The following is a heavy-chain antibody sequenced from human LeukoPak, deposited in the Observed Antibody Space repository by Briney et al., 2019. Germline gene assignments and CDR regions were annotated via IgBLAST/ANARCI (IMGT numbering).Heavy chain of an antibody. CDR2: INPSGGST. CDR1: GYTFTSYY. D-gene: IGHD3-22*01. CDR3: AISDSSGYRLDY. J-gene: IGHJ4*02. Sequence: ASVKVSCKASGYTFTSYYMHWVRQAPGQGLEWMGIINPSGGSTSYARKFQGRVTMTRDTSTSTVYMELSSLRSEDAAVYYCAISDSSGYRLDYWGQGTLVTVSS. V-gene: IGHV1-46*03.